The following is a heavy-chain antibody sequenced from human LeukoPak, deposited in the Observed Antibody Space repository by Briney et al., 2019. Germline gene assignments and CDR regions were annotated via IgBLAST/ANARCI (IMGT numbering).Heavy chain of an antibody. CDR2: IYYGGTT. CDR3: ARHGGTLDYFGS. D-gene: IGHD1-26*01. Sequence: NPSETLSLTCSVSNGSISTYYWSWIRQSPGKGLEWIGYIYYGGTTSHNPSLKRRVTNSVHSPKNHFSLRLTSLTAADTALYYCARHGGTLDYFGSWGPGSLVIVSS. V-gene: IGHV4-59*08. CDR1: NGSISTYY. J-gene: IGHJ4*02.